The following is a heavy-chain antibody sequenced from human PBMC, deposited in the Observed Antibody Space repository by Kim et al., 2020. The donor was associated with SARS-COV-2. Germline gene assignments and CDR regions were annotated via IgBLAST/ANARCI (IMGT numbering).Heavy chain of an antibody. J-gene: IGHJ4*02. Sequence: SETLSLTCAVYGGSFSGYYWGWIRQPPGKGLEWIGEINHSGSTNYNPSLKSRVTISVDTSKNQFSLQLSSVTAADTAVYYCARGALRYSWSYWGQGTLGTVSS. CDR2: INHSGST. CDR3: ARGALRYSWSY. V-gene: IGHV4-34*01. CDR1: GGSFSGYY. D-gene: IGHD3-9*01.